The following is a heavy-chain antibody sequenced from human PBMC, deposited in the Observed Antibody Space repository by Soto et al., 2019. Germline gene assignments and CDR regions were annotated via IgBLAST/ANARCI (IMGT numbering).Heavy chain of an antibody. CDR3: AREHGDYAIDY. CDR2: IYYRGST. J-gene: IGHJ4*02. CDR1: GGSISSGGSY. D-gene: IGHD4-17*01. V-gene: IGHV4-31*03. Sequence: QVQLQESGPGLVKPSQTLSLTCTVSGGSISSGGSYWSWIRQHPGKGLEWIGYIYYRGSTYYNPSLKSRVTISVDTSKNQFSRKLSSVTAADTAVYYCAREHGDYAIDYWGQGTLVTVSS.